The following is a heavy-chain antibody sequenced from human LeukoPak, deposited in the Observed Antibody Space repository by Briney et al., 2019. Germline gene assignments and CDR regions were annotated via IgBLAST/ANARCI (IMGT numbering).Heavy chain of an antibody. D-gene: IGHD6-6*01. CDR3: TRLVYSSSSDNRFFDY. J-gene: IGHJ4*02. V-gene: IGHV4-39*01. Sequence: SETLSLTCTVSGGSISSSSDYWGWIRQPPGKGLEWIGSIYYSGSTYYNPSLKSRVTIAVDTSKNQFSLKLSSVTAADTAVYYRTRLVYSSSSDNRFFDYWGQGTLVTVSS. CDR1: GGSISSSSDY. CDR2: IYYSGST.